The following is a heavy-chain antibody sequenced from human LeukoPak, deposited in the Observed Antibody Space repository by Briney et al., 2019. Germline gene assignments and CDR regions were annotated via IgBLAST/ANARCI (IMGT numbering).Heavy chain of an antibody. CDR1: GFTLSSYS. Sequence: GGSLRLSCAASGFTLSSYSMNWVRQAPGKGLEWVSSISSSSIYIYYADSVKGRFTISRDNAKNSLYLQMNSLRAEDTALYYCARVSSNSGNGSDPWGKGTLVTVSS. J-gene: IGHJ5*02. CDR3: ARVSSNSGNGSDP. D-gene: IGHD1-14*01. V-gene: IGHV3-21*01. CDR2: ISSSSIYI.